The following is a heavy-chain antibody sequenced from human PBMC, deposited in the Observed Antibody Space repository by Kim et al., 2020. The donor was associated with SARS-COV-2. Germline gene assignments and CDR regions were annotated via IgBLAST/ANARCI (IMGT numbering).Heavy chain of an antibody. CDR3: ARDRDGYIDY. Sequence: TTNYNPPLKRRVTISVDTSKNQFSLKLSSVTAADTAVYYCARDRDGYIDYWGQGTLVTVSS. CDR2: TT. V-gene: IGHV4-59*01. J-gene: IGHJ4*02.